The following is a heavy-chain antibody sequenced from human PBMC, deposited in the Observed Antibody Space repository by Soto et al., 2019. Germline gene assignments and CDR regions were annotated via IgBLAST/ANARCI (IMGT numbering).Heavy chain of an antibody. CDR3: ARRDGYNYFDF. Sequence: QVQLVESGGGLVKPGGSLRLSCVASGFTFSDSYMSWVRQAPGKGLEWVSYISSTSSFTDYAESVKGRFIISRDNAKNSLFLLMNSLRAEDTALYYCARRDGYNYFDFWGQGTLVSVSS. V-gene: IGHV3-11*06. CDR1: GFTFSDSY. J-gene: IGHJ4*02. D-gene: IGHD5-12*01. CDR2: ISSTSSFT.